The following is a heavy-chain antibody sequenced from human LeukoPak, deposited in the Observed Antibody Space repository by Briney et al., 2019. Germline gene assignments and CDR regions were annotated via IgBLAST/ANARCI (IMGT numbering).Heavy chain of an antibody. CDR3: ARSRVKDIVVVPAAITPVYFDY. CDR1: GGSISRYY. D-gene: IGHD2-2*01. J-gene: IGHJ4*02. V-gene: IGHV4-59*01. CDR2: IYYSGST. Sequence: SETLSLTCTVSGGSISRYYWSWIRQPPGKGLEWIGYIYYSGSTNYNPSLKSRVTISVDTSKNQFSLKLSSVTAADTAVYYCARSRVKDIVVVPAAITPVYFDYWGQGTLVTVSS.